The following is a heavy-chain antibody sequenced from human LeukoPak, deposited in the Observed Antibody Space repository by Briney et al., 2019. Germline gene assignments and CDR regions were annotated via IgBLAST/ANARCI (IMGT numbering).Heavy chain of an antibody. V-gene: IGHV4-59*08. CDR1: GGSISSYY. CDR2: IYYSGST. CDR3: ARHRPFTIFGVVNPYAFDI. Sequence: SSETLSLTCTVSGGSISSYYWSWIRQPPGKGLEWIGYIYYSGSTNYNPSLKSRVTISVDTSKNQFSLKLSSVTAADTAVYYCARHRPFTIFGVVNPYAFDIWGQGTMVTVSS. J-gene: IGHJ3*02. D-gene: IGHD3-3*01.